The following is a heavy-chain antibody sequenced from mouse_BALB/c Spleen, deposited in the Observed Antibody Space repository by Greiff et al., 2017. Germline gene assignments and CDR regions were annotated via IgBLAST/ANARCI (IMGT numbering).Heavy chain of an antibody. CDR2: ILPGSGST. CDR3: ARESGSFAMDY. Sequence: VQLQQSGAELMKPGASVKISCKATGYTFSSYWIEWVKQRPGHGLEWIGEILPGSGSTNYNEKFKGKATFTADTSSNTAYMQLSSLTSEDSAVYYCARESGSFAMDYWGQGTSVTVSS. CDR1: GYTFSSYW. V-gene: IGHV1-9*01. D-gene: IGHD1-3*01. J-gene: IGHJ4*01.